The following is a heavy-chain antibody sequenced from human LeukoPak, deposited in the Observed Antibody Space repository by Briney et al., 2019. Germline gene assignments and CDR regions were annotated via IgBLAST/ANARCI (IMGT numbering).Heavy chain of an antibody. J-gene: IGHJ4*02. D-gene: IGHD3-9*01. CDR3: ARGQSRYFDWYLGFFDY. Sequence: GGSLRLSWAASGFTVSSAMNWVRQAPGKGLKGVSSISSTSSYIYKADSVKGRFTISRDNAKNSLYLQMNSLRADDTAVYYCARGQSRYFDWYLGFFDYWGQGTLVTVSS. CDR1: GFTVSSA. V-gene: IGHV3-21*01. CDR2: ISSTSSYI.